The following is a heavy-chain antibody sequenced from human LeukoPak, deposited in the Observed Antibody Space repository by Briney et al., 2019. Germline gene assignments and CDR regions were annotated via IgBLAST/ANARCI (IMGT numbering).Heavy chain of an antibody. Sequence: ASVKVSCTASGYTFINYYMHWVRQAPGQGLEWMGVITPSGGTTTYAQKFQGRVTMTRDTSTSTVYMDLSSLRSEDTAVYYCARAYNWHDGGLDLWGQGTLVTVSS. V-gene: IGHV1-46*01. CDR2: ITPSGGTT. CDR1: GYTFINYY. CDR3: ARAYNWHDGGLDL. J-gene: IGHJ5*02. D-gene: IGHD1-20*01.